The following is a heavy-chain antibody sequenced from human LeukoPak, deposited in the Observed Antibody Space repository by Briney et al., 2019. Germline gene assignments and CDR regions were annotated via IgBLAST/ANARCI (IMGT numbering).Heavy chain of an antibody. CDR1: VGSFSGYY. V-gene: IGHV4-34*01. D-gene: IGHD6-19*01. J-gene: IGHJ4*02. CDR2: INHSGST. CDR3: ARGSYSSGGSYYFDY. Sequence: SETLSLTCAVYVGSFSGYYWSWIRQPPGKGLEWIGEINHSGSTNYNSSLKSRVTISVDTSKNQFSLKLSSVTAADTAVYYCARGSYSSGGSYYFDYWGQGTLVTVSS.